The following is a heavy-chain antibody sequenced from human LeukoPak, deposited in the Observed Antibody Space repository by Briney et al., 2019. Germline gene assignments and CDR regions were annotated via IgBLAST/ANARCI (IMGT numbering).Heavy chain of an antibody. Sequence: GGSLRLSCAASGFTFSSYGMHWVRQAPGKGLEWVAFIRYDGSNKYYADSAKGRFTISRDNSKNTLYLQMNSLRAEDTAVYYCAKDWLRFLEWLLLGPYFDYWGQGTLVTVSS. CDR1: GFTFSSYG. CDR2: IRYDGSNK. CDR3: AKDWLRFLEWLLLGPYFDY. J-gene: IGHJ4*02. D-gene: IGHD3-3*01. V-gene: IGHV3-30*02.